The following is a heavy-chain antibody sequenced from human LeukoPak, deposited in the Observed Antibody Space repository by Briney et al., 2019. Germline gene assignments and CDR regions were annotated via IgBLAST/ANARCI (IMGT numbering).Heavy chain of an antibody. V-gene: IGHV3-48*02. J-gene: IGHJ4*02. CDR2: VSSSGTTT. D-gene: IGHD5-24*01. CDR3: ARADRDGNKRFLD. CDR1: GFTFSSYS. Sequence: GGSLRLSCAASGFTFSSYSVIWARQAPGKGLEWVSYVSSSGTTTYYADSVKGRFTISRDNGKDLVSLQMNSLRDEDTAVYYCARADRDGNKRFLDWGQGTLVTVSS.